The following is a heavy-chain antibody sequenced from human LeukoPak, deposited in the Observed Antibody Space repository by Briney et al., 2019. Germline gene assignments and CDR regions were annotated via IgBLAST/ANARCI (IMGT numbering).Heavy chain of an antibody. CDR2: ISYDGSNK. D-gene: IGHD3-22*01. J-gene: IGHJ6*03. V-gene: IGHV3-30*03. CDR3: ARDRYDSSGYRYYYMDV. CDR1: GFTFSSYG. Sequence: GGSLRLSCAASGFTFSSYGMHWVRQAPGKGLEWVAVISYDGSNKYYADSVKGRFTISRDNSKNTLYLQMNSLRTEDTAVYYCARDRYDSSGYRYYYMDVWGKGTTVTVSS.